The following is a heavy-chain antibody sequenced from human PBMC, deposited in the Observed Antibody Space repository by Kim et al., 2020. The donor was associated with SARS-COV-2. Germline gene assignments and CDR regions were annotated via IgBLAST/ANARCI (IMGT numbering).Heavy chain of an antibody. CDR3: ARDEWELPGDYYYYYGMDV. V-gene: IGHV1-69*13. CDR1: GGTFSSYA. D-gene: IGHD1-26*01. CDR2: IIPIFGTA. J-gene: IGHJ6*02. Sequence: SVKVSCKASGGTFSSYAISWVRQAPGQGLEWMGGIIPIFGTANYAQKFQGRVTITADESTSTAYMELSSLRSEDTAVYYCARDEWELPGDYYYYYGMDVWGQGTTVTVSS.